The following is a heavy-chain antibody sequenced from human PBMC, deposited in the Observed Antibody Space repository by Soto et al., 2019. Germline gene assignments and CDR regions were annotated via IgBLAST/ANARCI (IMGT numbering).Heavy chain of an antibody. V-gene: IGHV4-4*02. CDR1: GGSISISNW. D-gene: IGHD1-26*01. CDR3: ARGGYYFYMDV. CDR2: IHHSGST. Sequence: QVQLQESGPGLVKPSETLSLTCAVSGGSISISNWWSWVRQTPGKGLEWIGQIHHSGSTNYSPSLTSLVTISVDKSKNQFSLKMTSVTAADTAVYYCARGGYYFYMDVWGKGTTVTVSS. J-gene: IGHJ6*03.